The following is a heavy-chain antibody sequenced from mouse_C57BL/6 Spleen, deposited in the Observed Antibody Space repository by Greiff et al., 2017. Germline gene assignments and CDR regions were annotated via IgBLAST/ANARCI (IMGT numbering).Heavy chain of an antibody. CDR1: GFTFSSYT. V-gene: IGHV5-9*01. CDR2: ISGGGGNT. J-gene: IGHJ4*01. Sequence: EVKLVDSGGGLVKPGGSLKLSCAASGFTFSSYTMSWVRQTPEKRLEWVATISGGGGNTYYPDSVKGRFTISRDNAKNTLYLQMSSLRSEDTALYYCAIQTSSYEEGAMDYWGQGTSVTVSS. D-gene: IGHD1-1*01. CDR3: AIQTSSYEEGAMDY.